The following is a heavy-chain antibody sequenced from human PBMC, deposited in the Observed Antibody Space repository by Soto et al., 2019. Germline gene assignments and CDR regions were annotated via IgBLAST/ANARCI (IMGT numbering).Heavy chain of an antibody. V-gene: IGHV4-31*03. D-gene: IGHD3-22*01. J-gene: IGHJ4*02. CDR2: IYYSGST. CDR1: GGSISSGDYF. Sequence: SETLSLTCTVSGGSISSGDYFWGWIRQHPGKGLECIGYIYYSGSTYPNPSLKSRLAISVDTFKSQFSLRLSSVTAADTAVYYCARLXVSYDSSGRTTDFFFDYWGQGVLVTVSS. CDR3: ARLXVSYDSSGRTTDFFFDY.